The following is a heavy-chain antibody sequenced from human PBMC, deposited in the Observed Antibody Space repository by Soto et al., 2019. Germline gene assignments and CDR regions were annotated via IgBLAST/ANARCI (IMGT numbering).Heavy chain of an antibody. CDR1: GYTLTELS. Sequence: ASVKVSCKVSGYTLTELSMHWVRQAPGKGLEWMGGFDPEDGETIYAQKFQGRVTMTEDTSTDTAYMELSSLRSEDTAVYYCATVGWWATNWFDPWGQGTLATVSS. CDR2: FDPEDGET. D-gene: IGHD2-15*01. V-gene: IGHV1-24*01. J-gene: IGHJ5*02. CDR3: ATVGWWATNWFDP.